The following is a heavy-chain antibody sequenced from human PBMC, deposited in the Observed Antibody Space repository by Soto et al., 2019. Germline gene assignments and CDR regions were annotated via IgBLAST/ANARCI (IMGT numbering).Heavy chain of an antibody. D-gene: IGHD3-22*01. V-gene: IGHV1-3*01. CDR2: INAGNGNT. CDR1: GYTFTSYA. CDR3: ARDSLYYYDSSGYPTPYYYGMDV. J-gene: IGHJ6*02. Sequence: ASVKVSFKASGYTFTSYAMHWLRQAPGQRLEWMGWINAGNGNTKYSQKFQGRVTITRDTSASTAYMELSSLRSEDTAVYYCARDSLYYYDSSGYPTPYYYGMDVWGQGTTVTVSS.